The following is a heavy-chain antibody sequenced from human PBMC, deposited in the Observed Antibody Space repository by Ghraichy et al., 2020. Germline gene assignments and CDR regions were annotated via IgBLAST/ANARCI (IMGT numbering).Heavy chain of an antibody. CDR2: IHRTGRT. D-gene: IGHD4-17*01. J-gene: IGHJ4*02. V-gene: IGHV4-30-2*01. Sequence: SETLSLTCTVSGASIRTGGYSWTWIRQPPGKGLEWVGYIHRTGRTYSNASLKSRVTMSVDRSKNQFSLKMTSLTAADTAVYYCARLKDYGLDFWGQGILVTVSS. CDR1: GASIRTGGYS. CDR3: ARLKDYGLDF.